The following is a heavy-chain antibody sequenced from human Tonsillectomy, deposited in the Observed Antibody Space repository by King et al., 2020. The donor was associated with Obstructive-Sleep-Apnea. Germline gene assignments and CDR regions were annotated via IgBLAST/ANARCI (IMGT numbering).Heavy chain of an antibody. J-gene: IGHJ4*02. Sequence: VQLQESGPGLVKPSETLSLTCTVSGGSINNYYWSWIRQPPGKGLEWIGYMYYSGNTNFNPSLKSRVTISADTSKIQFSLRLSSVTAADTAVYYCARHRGVEDYGGYGDYCDYWGQGTLVTVSS. V-gene: IGHV4-59*08. CDR1: GGSINNYY. CDR2: MYYSGNT. CDR3: ARHRGVEDYGGYGDYCDY. D-gene: IGHD5-12*01.